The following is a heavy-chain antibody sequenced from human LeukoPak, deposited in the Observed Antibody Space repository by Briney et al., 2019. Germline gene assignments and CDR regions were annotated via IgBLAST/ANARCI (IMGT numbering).Heavy chain of an antibody. CDR3: ARAPPYSNYLTE. CDR1: GYTFTSYA. D-gene: IGHD4-11*01. Sequence: ASVKVSCKASGYTFTSYAMHWVRQAPGQRLEWMGWINAGNGNTKYSQKFQGRVTITADESTSTAYMELSSLRSEDTAVYYCARAPPYSNYLTEWGQGTLVTVSS. J-gene: IGHJ4*02. V-gene: IGHV1-3*01. CDR2: INAGNGNT.